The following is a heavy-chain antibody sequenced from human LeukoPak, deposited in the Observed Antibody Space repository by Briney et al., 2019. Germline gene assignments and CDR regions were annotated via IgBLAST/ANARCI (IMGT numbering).Heavy chain of an antibody. D-gene: IGHD6-19*01. Sequence: SETLSLTCAVSGGSISTNRYYWAWIRQPPGKRLEWIVSVFYNGNTYYNPSLKSRLTISVDTSKNQFSLRLASVTAADTALYYCAREKPGIPVADSWGQGTLVTVSS. CDR1: GGSISTNRYY. V-gene: IGHV4-39*02. CDR3: AREKPGIPVADS. J-gene: IGHJ4*02. CDR2: VFYNGNT.